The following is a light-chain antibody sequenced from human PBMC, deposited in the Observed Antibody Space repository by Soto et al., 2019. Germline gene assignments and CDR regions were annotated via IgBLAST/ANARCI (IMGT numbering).Light chain of an antibody. V-gene: IGLV2-8*01. CDR3: SSYAGSSNA. CDR1: SSDVGGYNY. J-gene: IGLJ1*01. Sequence: QSVLTQPPSASGSPGQSVAISCTGTSSDVGGYNYVSWYQQHPGKAPKLMIYEVNMRPSGVPDRFSGSKSGNTASLTVSGLQAEDEADYYCSSYAGSSNAFGTGTKVTVL. CDR2: EVN.